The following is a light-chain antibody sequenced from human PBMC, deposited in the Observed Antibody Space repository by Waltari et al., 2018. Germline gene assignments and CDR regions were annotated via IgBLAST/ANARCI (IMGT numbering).Light chain of an antibody. V-gene: IGLV3-19*01. Sequence: SSDLTQDPSLSVALGQTVRITCQGDSLRRYYASWYQQRPGQAPILVLYGPDNRPSGIPDRSSGYTSGNTASLTITGAQAEDEADYYCHSRETFSTRLFGGGTRLTV. CDR2: GPD. J-gene: IGLJ2*01. CDR3: HSRETFSTRL. CDR1: SLRRYY.